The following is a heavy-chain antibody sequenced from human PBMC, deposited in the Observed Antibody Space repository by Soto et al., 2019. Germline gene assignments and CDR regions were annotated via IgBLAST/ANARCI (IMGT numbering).Heavy chain of an antibody. CDR2: ISWNSGSI. D-gene: IGHD4-17*01. CDR3: AKALRDGGIAGGMGV. Sequence: HPGGSLRLSCAASGFNFDDYAMHWVRQAPGKGLEWVSGISWNSGSIGYADSVKGRFTISRDNAKNSLYLQMNSLRAEDTALYYCAKALRDGGIAGGMGVWGQGTTVTVSS. V-gene: IGHV3-9*01. CDR1: GFNFDDYA. J-gene: IGHJ6*02.